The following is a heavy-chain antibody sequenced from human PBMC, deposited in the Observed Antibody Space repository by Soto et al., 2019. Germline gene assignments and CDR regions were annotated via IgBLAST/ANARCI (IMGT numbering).Heavy chain of an antibody. D-gene: IGHD5-12*01. V-gene: IGHV3-53*01. CDR3: AREMATITEIDY. J-gene: IGHJ4*02. CDR1: GFTVSSNY. Sequence: EVQLVESGGGLIQAGGSLRLSCAASGFTVSSNYMSWVRQAPGKGLEWVSVIYSGGSTYYADSVKGRFTISRDSSKNTVYLQINSLGAEDTAVYYCAREMATITEIDYWGQGTLVTVSS. CDR2: IYSGGST.